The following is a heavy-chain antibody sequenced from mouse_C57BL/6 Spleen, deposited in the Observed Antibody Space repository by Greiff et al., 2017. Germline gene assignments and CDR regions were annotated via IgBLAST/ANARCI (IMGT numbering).Heavy chain of an antibody. Sequence: DVKLQASGPELVKPGASVQIPCKASGYTFTDYNMDWVKQSHGKSLEWIGDINPNNGGTIYNQKFKGKATLTVDKSSSTAYMERRSLTSEDTAVYYCARRDDYDAGAWCAYWGQGTLVTVSA. CDR1: GYTFTDYN. D-gene: IGHD2-4*01. CDR2: INPNNGGT. J-gene: IGHJ3*01. V-gene: IGHV1-18*01. CDR3: ARRDDYDAGAWCAY.